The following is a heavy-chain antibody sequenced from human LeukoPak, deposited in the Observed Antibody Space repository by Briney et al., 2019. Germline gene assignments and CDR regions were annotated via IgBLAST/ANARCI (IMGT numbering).Heavy chain of an antibody. D-gene: IGHD3-3*01. Sequence: ASVKVSCKACGGTFSNFAINWVRQAPGQGLEWMGGIIPIFDSPNYAQKFQGRVTITADESTSTAHMELSSLRSDDTAVYYCASPDLRFLAWSHFDYWGQGTLVTVSS. V-gene: IGHV1-69*13. J-gene: IGHJ4*02. CDR3: ASPDLRFLAWSHFDY. CDR1: GGTFSNFA. CDR2: IIPIFDSP.